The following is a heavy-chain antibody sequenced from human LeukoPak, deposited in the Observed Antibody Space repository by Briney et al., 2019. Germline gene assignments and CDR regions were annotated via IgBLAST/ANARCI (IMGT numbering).Heavy chain of an antibody. CDR1: GFTFSSYG. CDR2: IRYDGSNK. V-gene: IGHV3-30*02. Sequence: GGSLRLSCAASGFTFSSYGMHWVRQAPGKGLEWVAFIRYDGSNKYYADSVKGRFTISRDNSKNTLYLQMNSLRAEDTAVYYCAKDDYDYVWGSYRSCFDYWGQGTLVTVSS. CDR3: AKDDYDYVWGSYRSCFDY. J-gene: IGHJ4*02. D-gene: IGHD3-16*02.